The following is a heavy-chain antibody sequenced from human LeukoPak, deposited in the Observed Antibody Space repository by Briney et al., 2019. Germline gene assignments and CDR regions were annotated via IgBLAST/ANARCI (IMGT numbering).Heavy chain of an antibody. CDR3: AKGYCSGGSCYLLFDY. D-gene: IGHD2-15*01. CDR2: ISGSGGST. V-gene: IGHV3-23*01. Sequence: PGGSLRLSCVPSGFSFSNYAMSWVRQAPGKGLEWVSAISGSGGSTYYADSVKGRFTISRDNSKNTLYLQMNSLRAEDTAVYYCAKGYCSGGSCYLLFDYWGQGTLVTVSS. CDR1: GFSFSNYA. J-gene: IGHJ4*02.